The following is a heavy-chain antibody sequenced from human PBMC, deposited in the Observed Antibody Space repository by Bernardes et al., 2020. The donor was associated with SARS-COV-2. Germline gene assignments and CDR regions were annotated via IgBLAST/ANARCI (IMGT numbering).Heavy chain of an antibody. V-gene: IGHV4-61*02. D-gene: IGHD3-10*01. CDR3: VRVVQDSYGSGIYPQYYDY. J-gene: IGHJ4*02. CDR2: DSTSGGT. CDR1: GYSISSGSHY. Sequence: SEPLSLTCTVSGYSISSGSHYWGWIRQPAGKGLEWIGRDSTSGGTSYNPSLQSRVTISVDTSKNQFSLKLNSVTAADTAVYYCVRVVQDSYGSGIYPQYYDYWGQGTLFTVSS.